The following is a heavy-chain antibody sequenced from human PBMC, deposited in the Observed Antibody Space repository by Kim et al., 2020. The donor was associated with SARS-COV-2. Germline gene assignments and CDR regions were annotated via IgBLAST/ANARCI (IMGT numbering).Heavy chain of an antibody. CDR3: ARVSTTVTTPEEYYYYYGMDV. CDR1: GGTFSSYA. D-gene: IGHD4-17*01. J-gene: IGHJ6*02. V-gene: IGHV1-69*13. CDR2: IIPIFGTA. Sequence: SVKVSCKASGGTFSSYAISWVRQAPGQGLEWMGGIIPIFGTANYAQKFQGRVTITADESTSTAYMELSSLRSEDTAVYYCARVSTTVTTPEEYYYYYGMDVWGQGTTVTVSS.